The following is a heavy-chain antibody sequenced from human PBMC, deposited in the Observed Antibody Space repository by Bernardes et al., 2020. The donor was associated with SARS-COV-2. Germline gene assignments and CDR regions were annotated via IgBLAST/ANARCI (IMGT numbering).Heavy chain of an antibody. Sequence: GGSLRLSCAASGFTFSSYVMTWVRQAPDKGLEWVSAISDNGGRTTYAASVKGRFTISRDNSKSTLYLQMDSLKVDDTAIYYCATGGGREQLSYFHYWGQGSLVTVSS. D-gene: IGHD1-1*01. V-gene: IGHV3-23*01. CDR1: GFTFSSYV. J-gene: IGHJ4*02. CDR3: ATGGGREQLSYFHY. CDR2: ISDNGGRT.